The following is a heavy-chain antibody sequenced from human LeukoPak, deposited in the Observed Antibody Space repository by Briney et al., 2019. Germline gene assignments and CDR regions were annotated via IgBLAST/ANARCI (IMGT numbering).Heavy chain of an antibody. Sequence: GRSLRLSCEASGFTFDDYGMHWVRQAPGKGLEWVSTISWNSASVGYVDSVKGRFTISRDNARKTLYLQMNSLRPEDTALYYCAKDYGYSSSWYDYWGQGTLVTVSS. CDR3: AKDYGYSSSWYDY. V-gene: IGHV3-9*01. J-gene: IGHJ4*02. CDR2: ISWNSASV. D-gene: IGHD6-13*01. CDR1: GFTFDDYG.